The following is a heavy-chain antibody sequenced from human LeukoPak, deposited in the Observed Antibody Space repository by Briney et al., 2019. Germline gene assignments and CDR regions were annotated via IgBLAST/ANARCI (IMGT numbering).Heavy chain of an antibody. CDR2: ISSSSSTI. V-gene: IGHV3-48*01. Sequence: PGGSLRLSCAASGFTFSSYSMNWVRQAPGKGLEWVSYISSSSSTIYYADSVKGRFTISRDNAKNSLYLQMNSLRAEDTAVYYCARDKYSSSWYLSYWGQGTLVTVSS. D-gene: IGHD6-13*01. CDR1: GFTFSSYS. CDR3: ARDKYSSSWYLSY. J-gene: IGHJ4*02.